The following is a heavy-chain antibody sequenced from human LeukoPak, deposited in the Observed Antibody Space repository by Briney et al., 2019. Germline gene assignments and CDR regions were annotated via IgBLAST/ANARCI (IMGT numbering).Heavy chain of an antibody. CDR1: GFSLCGEG. CDR2: ISGGGDYI. J-gene: IGHJ4*02. CDR3: GKNWGPGMAFYEN. V-gene: IGHV3-23*01. D-gene: IGHD7-27*01. Sequence: GGSLRLSQGGGGFSLCGEGIVRIRQAPGKGLEWVSAISGGGDYIYYGDSVKGRFTTSIDNSKRTLYLQMSNLRAEDTAVYYWGKNWGPGMAFYENCGEGTQVTVSS.